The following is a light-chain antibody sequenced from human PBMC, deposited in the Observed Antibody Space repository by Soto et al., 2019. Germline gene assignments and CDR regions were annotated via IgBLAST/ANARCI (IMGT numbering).Light chain of an antibody. CDR3: QQYNNYSLT. CDR1: QSVTSR. CDR2: GAT. J-gene: IGKJ4*01. V-gene: IGKV1-5*01. Sequence: DILMTQSPSTLSASVGDRVTITCRASQSVTSRLAWYQQKPEKAPNLLIYGATNVESGVPSMFSGSASRAEFPPTISILQPDDVANYCCQQYNNYSLTFGGGTTVEIK.